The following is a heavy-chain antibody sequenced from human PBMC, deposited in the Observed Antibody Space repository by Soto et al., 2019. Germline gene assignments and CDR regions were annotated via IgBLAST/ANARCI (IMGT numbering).Heavy chain of an antibody. D-gene: IGHD5-12*01. CDR1: GFSFIDYS. Sequence: ASVKVSCKVSGFSFIDYSILWVRQAPGQSLEWLGWINAGNGNTKYSHKFQDRVTITSDTSATTTYMELRSLRSEDTAVFYCARSAKKTWLPDFWGQGTLVTVSS. V-gene: IGHV1-3*01. CDR3: ARSAKKTWLPDF. CDR2: INAGNGNT. J-gene: IGHJ1*01.